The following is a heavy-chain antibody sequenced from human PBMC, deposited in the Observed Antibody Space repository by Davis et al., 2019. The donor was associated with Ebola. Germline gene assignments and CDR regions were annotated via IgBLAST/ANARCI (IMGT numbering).Heavy chain of an antibody. Sequence: AASVKVSCKASGYTFTSYGITWVRQAPGQGLEWMGWINPHNGNTNYAQNVQGRVTMTTDTSTSTAYTEVGSLRSDDTAVYYCARDLGGMIEALGWFDPWGQGTLVTVSS. D-gene: IGHD3-22*01. J-gene: IGHJ5*02. CDR3: ARDLGGMIEALGWFDP. V-gene: IGHV1-18*04. CDR1: GYTFTSYG. CDR2: INPHNGNT.